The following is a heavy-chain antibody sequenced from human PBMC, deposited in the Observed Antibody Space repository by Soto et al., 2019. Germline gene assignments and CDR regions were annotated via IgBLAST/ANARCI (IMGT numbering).Heavy chain of an antibody. D-gene: IGHD6-19*01. J-gene: IGHJ4*02. CDR3: AKPPNPNSSGSY. V-gene: IGHV3-23*01. CDR2: ISGSGGST. CDR1: GFTFSSYA. Sequence: PGGSLRLSCAASGFTFSSYAMSWVRQAPGKGLEWVSAISGSGGSTYYADSVKGRFTISRDNTKNTLFLQRTSLRAEDTAVYNCAKPPNPNSSGSYGGRGTLVTFSS.